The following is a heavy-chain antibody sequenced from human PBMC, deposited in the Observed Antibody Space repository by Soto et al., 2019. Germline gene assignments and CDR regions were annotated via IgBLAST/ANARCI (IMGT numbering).Heavy chain of an antibody. V-gene: IGHV1-69*13. CDR2: IIPIFGTA. CDR3: ARGAAAGTGGWFDP. CDR1: GGTFSSYA. Sequence: SVKVSCKASGGTFSSYAISWVRQAPGQGLEWMGGIIPIFGTANYAQKFQGRVTITADESTSTAYMELSRLRSDDTAVYYCARGAAAGTGGWFDPWGQGTLVTVSS. J-gene: IGHJ5*02. D-gene: IGHD6-13*01.